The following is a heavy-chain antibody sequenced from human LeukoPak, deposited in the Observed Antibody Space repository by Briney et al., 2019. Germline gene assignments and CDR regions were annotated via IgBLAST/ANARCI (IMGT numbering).Heavy chain of an antibody. J-gene: IGHJ4*02. D-gene: IGHD1-26*01. CDR2: ISSSSSYI. CDR3: ARGLWELLPRPYYFDY. CDR1: GFTFSSYS. Sequence: GGSLRLSCAASGFTFSSYSMNWVRQAPGKGLEWVSSISSSSSYIYYADSVKGRFTISRDNAKNSLYLQMNSLRAEDTAVYYCARGLWELLPRPYYFDYWGQGTLVTVPS. V-gene: IGHV3-21*01.